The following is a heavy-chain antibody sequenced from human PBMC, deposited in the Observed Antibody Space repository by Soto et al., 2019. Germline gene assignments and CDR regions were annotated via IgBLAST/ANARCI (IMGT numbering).Heavy chain of an antibody. Sequence: QVQLVQSGAEVKKPGPSVKVSCKASAYTFIRYGINWVRQAPGQGLEWLGWISAYNGNTNYAQKLQGGVTLTTDTSTSTSDMELRSLRSDDTAVYYYARDKGDGSGSDYGYWGQGTLVTVSS. J-gene: IGHJ4*02. CDR3: ARDKGDGSGSDYGY. V-gene: IGHV1-18*01. CDR2: ISAYNGNT. D-gene: IGHD3-10*01. CDR1: AYTFIRYG.